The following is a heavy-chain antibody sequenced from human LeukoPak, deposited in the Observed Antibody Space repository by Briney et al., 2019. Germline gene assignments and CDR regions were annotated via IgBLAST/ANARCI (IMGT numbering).Heavy chain of an antibody. D-gene: IGHD5-24*01. V-gene: IGHV4-34*01. J-gene: IGHJ4*02. Sequence: SETLSLTCAVYGGSFSGYYWSWIRQPPGKGLEWIGEINHSGSTNYNPSLKSRVTISVDTSKNQFSLKLSSVTAADTAVYYCARGPRRRYYFDYWGQGTLVTVSS. CDR2: INHSGST. CDR1: GGSFSGYY. CDR3: ARGPRRRYYFDY.